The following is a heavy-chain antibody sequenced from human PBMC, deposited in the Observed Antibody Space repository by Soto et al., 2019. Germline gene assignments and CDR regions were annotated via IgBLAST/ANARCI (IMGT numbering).Heavy chain of an antibody. V-gene: IGHV4-59*01. J-gene: IGHJ3*02. CDR1: GDSISNYY. CDR3: ASKSGYDFWSGLGPWGGSNDAFDI. D-gene: IGHD3-3*01. CDR2: MYHSGTT. Sequence: SETLSLTCTVSGDSISNYYWSWIRQPPGKGLEWIGYMYHSGTTNYNPSLKSRVTISVDTSKNQFSLKLSSVTAADTAVYYCASKSGYDFWSGLGPWGGSNDAFDIWGQGTMVTVSS.